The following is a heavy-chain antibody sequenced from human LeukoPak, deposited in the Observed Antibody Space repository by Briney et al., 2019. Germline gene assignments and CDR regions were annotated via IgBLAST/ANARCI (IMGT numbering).Heavy chain of an antibody. Sequence: GGSLRLSCAASGFTFSSYWMHWVRQAPGKGLAWVSRINSDGSSTSYADSVKGRFTISRDNAKNTLYLQMNSLRAEDTAVYYCARVGYYGDFDYWGQGTLVTVSS. CDR2: INSDGSST. D-gene: IGHD4-17*01. V-gene: IGHV3-74*01. J-gene: IGHJ4*02. CDR1: GFTFSSYW. CDR3: ARVGYYGDFDY.